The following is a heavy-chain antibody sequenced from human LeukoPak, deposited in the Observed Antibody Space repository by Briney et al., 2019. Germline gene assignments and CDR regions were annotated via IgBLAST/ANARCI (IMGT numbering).Heavy chain of an antibody. V-gene: IGHV1-69*13. CDR2: IIPIFGTA. CDR3: ASGGDGYPSRPIDY. J-gene: IGHJ4*02. D-gene: IGHD2-21*01. CDR1: GGTFSSYA. Sequence: GASVKVSCKASGGTFSSYAISWVRQAPGQGLEWMGGIIPIFGTANYAQKFQGRVTITADESTSTAYMELSSLRSEDTAVYYCASGGDGYPSRPIDYWGQGTLVTVSS.